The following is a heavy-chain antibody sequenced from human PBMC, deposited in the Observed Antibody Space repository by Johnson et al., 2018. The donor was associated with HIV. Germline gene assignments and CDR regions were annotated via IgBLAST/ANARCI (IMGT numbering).Heavy chain of an antibody. V-gene: IGHV3-7*03. CDR1: GFTFSSYG. J-gene: IGHJ3*01. D-gene: IGHD3/OR15-3a*01. CDR2: IKEDGSEK. CDR3: ARVGLSARGLGPLDL. Sequence: VQLVEYGGGVVQPGGSLRLSCAASGFTFSSYGMHWVRQAPGKGLEWVANIKEDGSEKYYVDSVKGRFTISRDNAKNSLYLQINSLRAEDTAIYYCARVGLSARGLGPLDLWGQGTVVTVSS.